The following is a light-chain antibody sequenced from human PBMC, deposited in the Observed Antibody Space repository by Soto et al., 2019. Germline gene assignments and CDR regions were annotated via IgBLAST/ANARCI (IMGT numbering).Light chain of an antibody. CDR2: ATS. J-gene: IGKJ1*01. CDR1: QGISND. CDR3: QKYNSAPWT. V-gene: IGKV1-27*01. Sequence: DLQMTQSPSSLSASVGDRVTITCRASQGISNDLAWYQQKPGKVPKLLIYATSTLQSGVPSRFSGSGSGTDFTLTISSLQPEDVATYYCQKYNSAPWTFGQGTKVEIK.